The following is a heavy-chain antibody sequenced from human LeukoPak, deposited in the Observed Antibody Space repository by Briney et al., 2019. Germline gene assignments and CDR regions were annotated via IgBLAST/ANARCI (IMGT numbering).Heavy chain of an antibody. J-gene: IGHJ1*01. CDR2: FDPEDGET. Sequence: ASVKVSCKVSGYTLTELSMHWVGQAPGKGLEWMGGFDPEDGETIYAQKFQGRVTMTEDTSTDTAYMELSSLRAEDTAVYYCARGYSSSWYDGYFQHWGQGTLVTVSS. V-gene: IGHV1-24*01. CDR3: ARGYSSSWYDGYFQH. CDR1: GYTLTELS. D-gene: IGHD6-13*01.